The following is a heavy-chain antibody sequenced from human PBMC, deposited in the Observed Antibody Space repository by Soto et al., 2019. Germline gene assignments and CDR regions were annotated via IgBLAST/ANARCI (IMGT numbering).Heavy chain of an antibody. V-gene: IGHV4-30-2*01. Sequence: PSETLSLTCAVSGGSISSGGYSWSWLRQPPGKGLEWIGYIYHSGRTYYNPSLKSRVTISVDRSKNQFSLKLSSVTAADTAVYYCATVPGPWGQGTLVPSPQ. CDR3: ATVPGP. CDR1: GGSISSGGYS. CDR2: IYHSGRT. J-gene: IGHJ5*02.